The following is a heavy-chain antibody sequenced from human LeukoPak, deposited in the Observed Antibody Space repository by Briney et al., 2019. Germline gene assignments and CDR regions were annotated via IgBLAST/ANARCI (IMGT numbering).Heavy chain of an antibody. V-gene: IGHV1-2*02. CDR1: GYTFTGYY. J-gene: IGHJ4*02. Sequence: ASVKVSCKASGYTFTGYYMHWVRQAPGQGLEWMGWINPNSGGTNYAQKFRGRVTMTRDTSISTAYMELSRLRSDDTAVYYCARDSSDTAMVPFDYWGQGTLVTVSS. D-gene: IGHD5-18*01. CDR2: INPNSGGT. CDR3: ARDSSDTAMVPFDY.